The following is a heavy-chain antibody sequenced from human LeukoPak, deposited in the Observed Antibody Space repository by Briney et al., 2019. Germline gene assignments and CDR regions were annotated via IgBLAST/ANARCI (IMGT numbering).Heavy chain of an antibody. V-gene: IGHV3-23*01. Sequence: PGGSLRLSSAASGFTFSSYAMSWVRQAPGKGLEWVSAISGSGGSTYYADSVKGRFTISRDNSKNTLYLQMNSLRAEDAAVYYCAKDQRPPLYWVFDYWGQGTLVTVSS. CDR3: AKDQRPPLYWVFDY. J-gene: IGHJ4*02. D-gene: IGHD2-8*02. CDR2: ISGSGGST. CDR1: GFTFSSYA.